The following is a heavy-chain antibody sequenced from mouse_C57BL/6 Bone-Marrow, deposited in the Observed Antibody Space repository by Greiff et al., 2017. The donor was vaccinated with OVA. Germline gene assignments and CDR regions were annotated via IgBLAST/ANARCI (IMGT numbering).Heavy chain of an antibody. V-gene: IGHV1-82*01. Sequence: ESGPELVKPGASVKISCKASGYAFSSSWMNWVKQRPGKGLEWIGRIYPGDGDTNYNGKFKGKATLTADKSSSTAYMQLSSLTSEDSAVYFCARDYVGYWGQGTTLTVSS. CDR1: GYAFSSSW. J-gene: IGHJ2*01. CDR3: ARDYVGY. CDR2: IYPGDGDT.